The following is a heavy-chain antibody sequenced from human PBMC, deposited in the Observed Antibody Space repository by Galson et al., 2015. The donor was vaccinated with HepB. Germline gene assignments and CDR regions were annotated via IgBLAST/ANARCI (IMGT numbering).Heavy chain of an antibody. CDR3: ARIRVYNDAFDI. J-gene: IGHJ3*02. CDR1: GFSLRTSGMC. Sequence: PALVKPTQTLTLTCTFSGFSLRTSGMCVSWIRQPPGKALEWLARIDWDDDKYYSTSLKTRLTISKDTSKNQVVLTMTNMDPVDTATYYCARIRVYNDAFDIWGQGTMVTVSS. D-gene: IGHD2-8*01. CDR2: IDWDDDK. V-gene: IGHV2-70*11.